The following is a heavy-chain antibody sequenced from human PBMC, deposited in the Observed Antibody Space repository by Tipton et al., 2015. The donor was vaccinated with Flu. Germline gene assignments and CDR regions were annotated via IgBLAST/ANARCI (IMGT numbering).Heavy chain of an antibody. CDR3: SRLVSSGPYWYSDL. CDR1: GDSISSTIYY. CDR2: IYYSDNS. D-gene: IGHD6-19*01. J-gene: IGHJ2*01. V-gene: IGHV4-39*02. Sequence: TLSLTCIVSGDSISSTIYYWGWIRQPPGKGLEWIASIYYSDNSYYNPSLKSRIAISTDTSKNSFSLELASVTAADSAVYFCSRLVSSGPYWYSDLWGRGTLVTVSS.